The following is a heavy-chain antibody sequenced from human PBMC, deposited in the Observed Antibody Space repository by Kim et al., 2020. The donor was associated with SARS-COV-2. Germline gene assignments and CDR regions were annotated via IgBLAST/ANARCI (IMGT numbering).Heavy chain of an antibody. CDR2: IYYSGST. V-gene: IGHV4-30-4*01. CDR1: GGSISSGDYY. Sequence: SETLSLTCTVPGGSISSGDYYWSWIRQPPGKGLEWIGYIYYSGSTYYNPSLKSRVTISVDTSKNQFSLKLSSVTAADTAVYYCARDAAANDGYFQHWGQGTLVTVSS. CDR3: ARDAAANDGYFQH. D-gene: IGHD2-15*01. J-gene: IGHJ1*01.